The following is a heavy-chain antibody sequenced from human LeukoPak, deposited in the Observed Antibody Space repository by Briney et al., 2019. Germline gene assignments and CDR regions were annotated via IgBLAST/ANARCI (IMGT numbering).Heavy chain of an antibody. V-gene: IGHV3-23*01. CDR2: IRGSDASP. J-gene: IGHJ4*02. CDR1: GFTFATYT. CDR3: AKLGRYQLPLDDY. Sequence: GGSLRLSCAASGFTFATYTMSWVRQAPGKGLEWVSDIRGSDASPYYADSVKGRLTISRDNSKDTMYLQMNSLRAEDTAVYYCAKLGRYQLPLDDYWGQGTLVTVSS. D-gene: IGHD2-2*01.